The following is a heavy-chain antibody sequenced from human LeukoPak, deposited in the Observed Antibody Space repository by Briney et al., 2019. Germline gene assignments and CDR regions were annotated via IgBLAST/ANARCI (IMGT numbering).Heavy chain of an antibody. CDR1: VVSISSGGYS. J-gene: IGHJ4*02. V-gene: IGHV4-30-2*01. Sequence: SETLSLTCAVSVVSISSGGYSWSWTRQPPGKCLEWIGYIYHSGSTYYNPSLKSRVTISVDSFKNQFSLKLSSVTAADTAVYYCARAMVVAATHFDYWGQGTLVTVSS. CDR2: IYHSGST. CDR3: ARAMVVAATHFDY. D-gene: IGHD2-15*01.